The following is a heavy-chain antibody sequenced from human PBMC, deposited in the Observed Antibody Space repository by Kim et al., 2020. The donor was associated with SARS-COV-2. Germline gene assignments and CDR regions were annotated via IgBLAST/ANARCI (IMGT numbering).Heavy chain of an antibody. J-gene: IGHJ3*02. CDR3: ARAGWNYLGGHAFNAFDI. V-gene: IGHV1-69*04. Sequence: QGRVTITADKSTSTAYMELSSLRSEDTAVYYCARAGWNYLGGHAFNAFDIWGQGTMVTVSS. D-gene: IGHD1-7*01.